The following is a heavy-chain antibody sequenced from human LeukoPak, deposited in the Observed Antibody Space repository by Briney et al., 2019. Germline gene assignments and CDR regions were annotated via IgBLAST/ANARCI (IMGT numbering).Heavy chain of an antibody. J-gene: IGHJ4*02. V-gene: IGHV3-23*01. D-gene: IGHD6-13*01. CDR2: ISGSGGST. CDR3: AKGRDNLYSSSWLPDY. CDR1: GFTFSSYA. Sequence: PGGSLRLSCAASGFTFSSYAMSWVRQAPGKGLEWVSAISGSGGSTYYADSVKGRFTISRDNSKNTLYLQMNSLRAEDTAVYYCAKGRDNLYSSSWLPDYWGQGTLVTVSS.